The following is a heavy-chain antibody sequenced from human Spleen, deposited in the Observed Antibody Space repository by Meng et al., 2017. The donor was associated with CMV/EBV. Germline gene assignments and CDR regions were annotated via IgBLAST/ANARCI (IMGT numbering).Heavy chain of an antibody. CDR3: ARGTTTIFGVIDY. Sequence: AASGFTFSGYAMHWVRQTPGKGLQWMAVTSNDGSNKYYADSVEGRFTISRDNSKNTLYLQMNSLRPEDTAVYYCARGTTTIFGVIDYWGQGTLVTVSS. V-gene: IGHV3-30-3*01. CDR2: TSNDGSNK. D-gene: IGHD3-3*01. CDR1: GFTFSGYA. J-gene: IGHJ4*02.